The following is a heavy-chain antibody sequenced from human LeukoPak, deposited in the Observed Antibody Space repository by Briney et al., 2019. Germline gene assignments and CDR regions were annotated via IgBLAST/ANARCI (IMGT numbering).Heavy chain of an antibody. CDR3: ARNLRPGSSYGYYYGVDV. J-gene: IGHJ6*02. CDR1: GFTISSYG. CDR2: ISYDGSNE. D-gene: IGHD3-10*01. Sequence: PGGSLILSCAASGFTISSYGMHWVRQAPGKGLEWVAVISYDGSNEYYADSVKGRFTISRDNSKNTLYLQMNSLRAEDTALYYCARNLRPGSSYGYYYGVDVWGQGTTVTVSS. V-gene: IGHV3-30*03.